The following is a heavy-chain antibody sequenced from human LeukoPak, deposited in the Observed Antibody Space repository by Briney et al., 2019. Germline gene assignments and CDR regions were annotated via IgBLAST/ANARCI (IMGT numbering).Heavy chain of an antibody. J-gene: IGHJ4*02. V-gene: IGHV3-48*01. D-gene: IGHD3-3*01. CDR3: ARVRIEFWSGYSSGYFDF. CDR2: ISSSSRTI. Sequence: PGGSLRLSCAASGFTFSSYSMNWVRQAPGKGLEWVSYISSSSRTIYYADSVKGRFTISRDSAKNSLYLQMNSLRVEDTAVYYCARVRIEFWSGYSSGYFDFWGQGTLVTVSS. CDR1: GFTFSSYS.